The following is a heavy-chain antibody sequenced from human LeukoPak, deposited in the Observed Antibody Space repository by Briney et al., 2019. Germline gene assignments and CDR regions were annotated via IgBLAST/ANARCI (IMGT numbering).Heavy chain of an antibody. CDR2: IKQDGSEK. V-gene: IGHV3-7*01. J-gene: IGHJ3*02. CDR3: ARDDGYSYGPGARDAFDI. CDR1: GFTFSSYW. Sequence: GGSLRLSCAASGFTFSSYWMSWVRQAPGKGLEWVANIKQDGSEKYYVDSVKGRFTIPRDNAKNSLYLQMNSLRAEDTAVYYCARDDGYSYGPGARDAFDIWGQGTMVTVSS. D-gene: IGHD5-18*01.